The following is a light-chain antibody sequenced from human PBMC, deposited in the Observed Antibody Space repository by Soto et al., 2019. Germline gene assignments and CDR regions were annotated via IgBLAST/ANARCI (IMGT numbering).Light chain of an antibody. J-gene: IGLJ1*01. CDR3: GSWDSSLSAYV. CDR1: SIDVGGYNY. CDR2: EVS. Sequence: QSVLAQPPSASGSPGQSVTISCTGTSIDVGGYNYVSWYQQHPGKAPKLMIYEVSKRPSGVPDRFSGSKSGNTASLTLSGLQAEDEADYYCGSWDSSLSAYVFGTGTKVTVL. V-gene: IGLV2-8*01.